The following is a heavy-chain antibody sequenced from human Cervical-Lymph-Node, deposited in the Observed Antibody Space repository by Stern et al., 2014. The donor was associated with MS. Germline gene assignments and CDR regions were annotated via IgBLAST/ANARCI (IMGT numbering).Heavy chain of an antibody. CDR2: SGSDGGA. D-gene: IGHD1-1*01. CDR1: GFTFSTFA. CDR3: GKDLHYWSADS. V-gene: IGHV3-23*04. Sequence: EVQLEESGGGLVQPGGSLRLSCEGSGFTFSTFAMTWIRQAPGKGLEWVSGSGSDGGAHYAESVRGRFTVSRDNSRNTLYLQMDRLRVEDTAVYYCGKDLHYWSADSWGQGTLVTVSS. J-gene: IGHJ4*02.